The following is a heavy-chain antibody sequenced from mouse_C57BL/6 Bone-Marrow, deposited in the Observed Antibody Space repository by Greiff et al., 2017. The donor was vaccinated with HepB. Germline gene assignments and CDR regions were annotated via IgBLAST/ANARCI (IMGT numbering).Heavy chain of an antibody. D-gene: IGHD1-1*01. V-gene: IGHV5-16*01. J-gene: IGHJ4*01. CDR2: INYDGSST. CDR3: ARLSFITTKAMDY. CDR1: GFTFSDYY. Sequence: EVKVVESEGGLVQPGSSMKLSCTASGFTFSDYYMAWVRQVPEKGLEWVANINYDGSSTYYLDSLKSRFIISRDNAKNILYLQMSSLKSEDTATYYCARLSFITTKAMDYWGQGTSVTVSS.